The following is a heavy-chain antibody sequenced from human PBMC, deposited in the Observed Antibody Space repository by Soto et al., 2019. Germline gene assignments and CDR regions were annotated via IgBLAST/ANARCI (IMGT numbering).Heavy chain of an antibody. Sequence: QLQLQESGPGLVKPSETLSLTCTVSVGSISSSSYYWGWIRQPPGKGLEWIGSIYYSGSTYYNPSLKSRVTISVDTSKNQFSLKLSSVTAADTAVYYCARLAYDPGPFGVVIYYFDYWGQGTLVTVSS. CDR1: VGSISSSSYY. CDR2: IYYSGST. V-gene: IGHV4-39*01. J-gene: IGHJ4*02. D-gene: IGHD3-3*01. CDR3: ARLAYDPGPFGVVIYYFDY.